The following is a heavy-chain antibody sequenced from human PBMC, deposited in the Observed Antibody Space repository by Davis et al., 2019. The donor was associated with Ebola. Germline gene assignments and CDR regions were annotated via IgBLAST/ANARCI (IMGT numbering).Heavy chain of an antibody. D-gene: IGHD6-19*01. Sequence: SGPTLVKPTQTLTLTCTFSGFSLRTSGVGVGWIRQPPGKALEWLPLIYWDDDKRYSPSLKSRLTITKDTSKNQVVLTMTNMDPVDTATYYCAHSAKFPGWSLYYYYYGMDVWGQGTTVTVSS. CDR3: AHSAKFPGWSLYYYYYGMDV. J-gene: IGHJ6*02. CDR2: IYWDDDK. CDR1: GFSLRTSGVG. V-gene: IGHV2-5*02.